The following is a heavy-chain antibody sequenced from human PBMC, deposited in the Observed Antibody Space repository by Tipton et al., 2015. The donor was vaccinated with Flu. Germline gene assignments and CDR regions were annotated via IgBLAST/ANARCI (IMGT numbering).Heavy chain of an antibody. Sequence: LSLTCAASGFTFSNYWMHWVRRAPGKGLVWVSRINSDGSNTTYADSVKGRFTISRDNAENTLFVQMNSLRAEDTGVYYCARDPGGHRYYYYGMDVWGQGTTVTVSS. D-gene: IGHD3-9*01. V-gene: IGHV3-74*01. CDR2: INSDGSNT. CDR1: GFTFSNYW. CDR3: ARDPGGHRYYYYGMDV. J-gene: IGHJ6*02.